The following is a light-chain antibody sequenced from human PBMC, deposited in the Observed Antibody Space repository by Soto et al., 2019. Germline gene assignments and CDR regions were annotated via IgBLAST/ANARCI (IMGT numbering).Light chain of an antibody. J-gene: IGKJ2*03. CDR3: KQYNNWYS. CDR2: GAS. CDR1: QNVKND. Sequence: EIVMTQSPATLSVFPGERATISCRASQNVKNDVAWYQQKPGKPPRVLVHGASTTATGVPARFSGSGSGTEFTLTITSLQSEDFAVYYCKQYNNWYSFGQGTKLEIK. V-gene: IGKV3-15*01.